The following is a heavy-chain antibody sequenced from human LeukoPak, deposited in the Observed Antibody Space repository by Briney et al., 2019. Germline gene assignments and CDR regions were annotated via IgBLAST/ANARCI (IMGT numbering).Heavy chain of an antibody. CDR2: INHSGST. CDR3: AREGVLTGYYY. J-gene: IGHJ4*02. CDR1: GGSFSGYY. Sequence: PSETLSPTCAVYGGSFSGYYWSWIRQPPGKGLEWIGEINHSGSTNYNPSLKSRVTISVDTSKNQLSLKLSSVTAADTAVYYCAREGVLTGYYYWGQGTLVTVSS. D-gene: IGHD3-9*01. V-gene: IGHV4-34*01.